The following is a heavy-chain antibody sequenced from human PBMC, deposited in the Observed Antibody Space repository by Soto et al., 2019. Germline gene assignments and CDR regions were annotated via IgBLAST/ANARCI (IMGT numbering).Heavy chain of an antibody. D-gene: IGHD6-19*01. CDR3: ARDVLIVSVAGTVGIDY. CDR1: GFTFSSYG. CDR2: IWYDGSNK. V-gene: IGHV3-33*01. Sequence: QVQLVESGGGVVQPGRSLRLSCAASGFTFSSYGMHWVRQAQGKGLEWVAVIWYDGSNKYFADSVKGRFTISRDNSKNTLYLQMSSLRAEDTAVSYCARDVLIVSVAGTVGIDYWGQGTLVTVSS. J-gene: IGHJ4*02.